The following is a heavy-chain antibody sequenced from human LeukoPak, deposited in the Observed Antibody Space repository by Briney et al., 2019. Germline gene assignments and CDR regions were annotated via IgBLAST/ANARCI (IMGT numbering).Heavy chain of an antibody. CDR1: GGSISSYY. D-gene: IGHD1-26*01. CDR2: IYSSGST. V-gene: IGHV4-4*07. CDR3: ASVGATNAFDI. Sequence: SETLSLTCTVSGGSISSYYWSWIRQPAGKGLEWIGRIYSSGSTDYNPSLKSRVTMSVDTSKNKFSLKLSSVTAADTAVYYCASVGATNAFDIWGEGKMVTVSS. J-gene: IGHJ3*02.